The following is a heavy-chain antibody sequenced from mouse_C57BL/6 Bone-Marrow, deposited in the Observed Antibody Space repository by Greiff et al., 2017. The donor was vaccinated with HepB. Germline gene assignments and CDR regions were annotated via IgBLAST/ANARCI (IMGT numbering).Heavy chain of an antibody. CDR1: GFNIKNTY. V-gene: IGHV14-3*01. CDR3: ARYSNYVWYFDV. J-gene: IGHJ1*03. Sequence: EVKLQQSVAELVRPGASVKLSCTASGFNIKNTYMHWVKQRPEQGLEWTGRIDPANGNTKYAPKFQGKATITADTSSNTAYLHLTSLTSEDTAIYYCARYSNYVWYFDVWGTGTTVTVSS. CDR2: IDPANGNT. D-gene: IGHD2-5*01.